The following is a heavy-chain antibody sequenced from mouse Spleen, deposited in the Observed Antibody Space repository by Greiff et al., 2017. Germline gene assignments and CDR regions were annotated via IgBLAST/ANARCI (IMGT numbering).Heavy chain of an antibody. CDR2: IHPSDSDT. V-gene: IGHV1-74*01. D-gene: IGHD1-1*01. J-gene: IGHJ3*01. Sequence: QVQLQQPGAELVKPGASVKVSCKASGYTFTSYWMHWVKQRPGQGLEWIGRIHPSDSDTNYNQKFKGKATLTVDKSSSTAYMQLSSLTSEDSAVYYCAIPPLYYGSSYGAYWGQGTLVTVSA. CDR1: GYTFTSYW. CDR3: AIPPLYYGSSYGAY.